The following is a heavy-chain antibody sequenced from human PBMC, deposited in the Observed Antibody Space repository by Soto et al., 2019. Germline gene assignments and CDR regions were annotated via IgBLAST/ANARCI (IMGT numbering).Heavy chain of an antibody. CDR1: GGSISSGDYY. J-gene: IGHJ5*02. D-gene: IGHD3-22*01. CDR2: IYYSGST. Sequence: SETLSLTCTVSGGSISSGDYYWSWIRQPPGKGLEWIGYIYYSGSTYYNPSLKSRVTISVDTSKNQFSLKLSSVTAADTAVYYCARDGYDSSGDNWFDPWGQGTLVTVSS. CDR3: ARDGYDSSGDNWFDP. V-gene: IGHV4-30-4*01.